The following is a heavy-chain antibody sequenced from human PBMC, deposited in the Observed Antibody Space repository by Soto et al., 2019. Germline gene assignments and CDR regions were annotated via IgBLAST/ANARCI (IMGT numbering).Heavy chain of an antibody. V-gene: IGHV4-59*08. D-gene: IGHD6-19*01. CDR1: GGSITFNF. CDR3: ARGSGWLDY. J-gene: IGHJ4*02. CDR2: VFHTGNT. Sequence: QWQGQESGPGLVKPSETLSLTCTVSGGSITFNFWSWIRQPPGKGLEWIGYVFHTGNTDYNPSLTSRVTISVDTSKNRLSLKLASVTAADTAVYYCARGSGWLDYWGQGTLVTVSS.